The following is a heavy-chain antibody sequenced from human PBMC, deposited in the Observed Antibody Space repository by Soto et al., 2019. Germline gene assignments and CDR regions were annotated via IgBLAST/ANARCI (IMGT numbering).Heavy chain of an antibody. CDR1: GFSLSSTRMA. CDR3: AHIVVAGLGYYLDY. D-gene: IGHD6-19*01. CDR2: IYWDDDK. Sequence: QITLKESGPTLVKPTQTLTLTCTFSGFSLSSTRMAVGWIRQPPGKALEWLALIYWDDDKRYSPFLKSRLPITKDTSKNQVVLTMSNMDAVDTARYYCAHIVVAGLGYYLDYWGQGTLVTVSS. J-gene: IGHJ4*02. V-gene: IGHV2-5*02.